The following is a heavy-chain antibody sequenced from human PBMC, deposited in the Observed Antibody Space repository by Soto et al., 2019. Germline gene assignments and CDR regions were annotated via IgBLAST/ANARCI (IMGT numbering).Heavy chain of an antibody. Sequence: SETLSLTCGVSGGSLSGATYSWNWIRQPPGKGLEWIGYIFPSGATYYNPSLKSRVTISIDVSKNQFSLSLRSFTAADTAVYYCARSREFDYWSQGTLVTVSS. J-gene: IGHJ4*02. CDR1: GGSLSGATYS. V-gene: IGHV4-30-2*01. CDR3: ARSREFDY. CDR2: IFPSGAT.